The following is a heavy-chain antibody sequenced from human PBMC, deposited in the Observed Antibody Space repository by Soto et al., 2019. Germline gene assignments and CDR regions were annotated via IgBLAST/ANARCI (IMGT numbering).Heavy chain of an antibody. J-gene: IGHJ6*02. V-gene: IGHV3-7*01. CDR3: ASLYGSGGPRPPYYYYYGMDV. D-gene: IGHD3-10*01. CDR1: GFTFGYYW. CDR2: IKWDASEK. Sequence: GGSLRLSCAASGFTFGYYWMSWVRQAPGKGLEWLATIKWDASEKKYVDSVKGRFTMSRDNAKNSVYLQMDSLRAEDTAVYYCASLYGSGGPRPPYYYYYGMDVWGQGTTVTVSS.